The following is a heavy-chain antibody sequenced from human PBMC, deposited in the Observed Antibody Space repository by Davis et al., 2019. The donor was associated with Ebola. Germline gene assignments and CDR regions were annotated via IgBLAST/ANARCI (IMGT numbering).Heavy chain of an antibody. J-gene: IGHJ6*02. CDR1: GFTFSSYS. Sequence: GESLKISCAASGFTFSSYSMNWVRQAPGKGLEWVAVIWYDGSNKYYADSVKGRFTISRDNSKNTLYLQMNSLRAEDTAVYYCARMYYYGSGSYYQSIDYYYYGMDVWGQGTTVTVSS. D-gene: IGHD3-10*01. CDR3: ARMYYYGSGSYYQSIDYYYYGMDV. V-gene: IGHV3-33*08. CDR2: IWYDGSNK.